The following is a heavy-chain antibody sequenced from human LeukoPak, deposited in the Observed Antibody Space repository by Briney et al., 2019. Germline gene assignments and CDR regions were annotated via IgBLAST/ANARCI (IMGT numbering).Heavy chain of an antibody. CDR1: GGSFSGYY. J-gene: IGHJ4*02. D-gene: IGHD6-6*01. V-gene: IGHV4-34*01. Sequence: SETLSLTCAVYGGSFSGYYWSWIRQPPGKGLEWIGEINHSGSTNYNPSLKSRVTISVDTSKNQFSLELSSVTAADTAVYYCARGLDGSSSGYWGQGTLVSVSS. CDR3: ARGLDGSSSGY. CDR2: INHSGST.